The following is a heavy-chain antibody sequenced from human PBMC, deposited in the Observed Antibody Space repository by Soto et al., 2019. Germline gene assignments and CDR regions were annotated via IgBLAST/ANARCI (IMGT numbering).Heavy chain of an antibody. CDR3: ARGYYDFWSGYQYPPYYYMDV. J-gene: IGHJ6*03. CDR2: IYYSGST. D-gene: IGHD3-3*01. CDR1: GGSISSYY. Sequence: SETLSLTCTVSGGSISSYYWSWIRQPPGKGLEWIGYIYYSGSTNYNPSLKSRVTISVDTSKNQFSLKLSSVTAADTAVYYCARGYYDFWSGYQYPPYYYMDVWGKGTTVT. V-gene: IGHV4-59*01.